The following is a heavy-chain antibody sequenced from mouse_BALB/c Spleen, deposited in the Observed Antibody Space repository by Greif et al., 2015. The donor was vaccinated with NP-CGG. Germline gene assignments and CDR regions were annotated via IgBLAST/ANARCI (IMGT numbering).Heavy chain of an antibody. CDR2: ISSGGSYT. CDR3: ARHSDDYDSWFAY. Sequence: EVQVVESGGDLVKPGGSLKLSCAASGFTFSSYGMSWVHQTPDKRLEWVATISSGGSYTYYPDSVKGRFTISRDNAKNTLYLQMSSLKSEDTAMYYCARHSDDYDSWFAYWGQGTLVTVSA. V-gene: IGHV5-6*01. CDR1: GFTFSSYG. D-gene: IGHD2-4*01. J-gene: IGHJ3*01.